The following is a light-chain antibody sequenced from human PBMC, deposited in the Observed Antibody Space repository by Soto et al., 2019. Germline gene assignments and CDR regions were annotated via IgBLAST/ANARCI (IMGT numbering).Light chain of an antibody. CDR3: QQCYITPIT. J-gene: IGKJ5*01. CDR1: QNLLHSSTNKNY. CDR2: WAS. V-gene: IGKV4-1*01. Sequence: DIVMTQSPDSLAVSLGERATINRKSSQNLLHSSTNKNYLAWYQQKPGQPPKLLIYWASTRESGVPDRLSGSGSGTDFTLTISSLQAEDVAVYYCQQCYITPITFGQGTRLE.